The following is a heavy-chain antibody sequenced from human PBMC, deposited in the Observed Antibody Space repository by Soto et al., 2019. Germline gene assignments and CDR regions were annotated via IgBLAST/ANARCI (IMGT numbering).Heavy chain of an antibody. CDR2: IYWDDDK. Sequence: QITLKESGPTLVKPTQTLTLTCTFSGFSLSTSGVGVAWIRQPPGKALKWLALIYWDDDKRYIPSLNSRLTITKDNPKNQLALTITNMEPVETATYYCADRSIATTLIWKYKWFDPWGQGTLVTVSS. CDR1: GFSLSTSGVG. CDR3: ADRSIATTLIWKYKWFDP. D-gene: IGHD1-1*01. J-gene: IGHJ5*02. V-gene: IGHV2-5*02.